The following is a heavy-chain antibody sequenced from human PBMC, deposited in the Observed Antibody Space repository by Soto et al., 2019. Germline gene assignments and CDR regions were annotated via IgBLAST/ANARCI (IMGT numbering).Heavy chain of an antibody. D-gene: IGHD3-3*01. CDR2: IYSNDNT. J-gene: IGHJ4*02. CDR1: GGSVSSNSYS. CDR3: FQQHYDRSGSPVGYFVA. V-gene: IGHV4-39*01. Sequence: SETLSLTCTVSGGSVSSNSYSWGWVRQSPGKGLEWIGTIYSNDNTHYNPSLLSRVTISVDTSKNEFSLRLNSLTAADTAVYYCFQQHYDRSGSPVGYFVAWAQGNLVTVSS.